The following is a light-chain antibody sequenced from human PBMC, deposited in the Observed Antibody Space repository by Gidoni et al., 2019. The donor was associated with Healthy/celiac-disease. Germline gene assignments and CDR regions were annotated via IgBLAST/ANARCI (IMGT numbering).Light chain of an antibody. J-gene: IGKJ1*01. Sequence: EIVLTQSPGTLSLSPGERATLSCRASQSVSSSYLAWYQQKPGQAPRLLIYGASSRATGIPDRFSGSGSGTDFTLTISRLEPEDFAVYYCQQYGSSPDTFXQGTKVEIK. CDR2: GAS. V-gene: IGKV3-20*01. CDR1: QSVSSSY. CDR3: QQYGSSPDT.